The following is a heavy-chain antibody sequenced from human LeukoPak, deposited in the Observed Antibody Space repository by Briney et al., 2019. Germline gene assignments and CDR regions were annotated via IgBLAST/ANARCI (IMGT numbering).Heavy chain of an antibody. V-gene: IGHV3-30*18. J-gene: IGHJ4*02. D-gene: IGHD3-22*01. CDR3: AKGYYYDRSGYYSYFDT. Sequence: GGSLRLSCAASGFTFSSYGMHWVRQAPGKGLEWVAVISYDGSNKYYADSVKGRFTIPRDNSKNTLYLQMNSLRAEDTAVYYCAKGYYYDRSGYYSYFDTWGQGTLVTVSS. CDR2: ISYDGSNK. CDR1: GFTFSSYG.